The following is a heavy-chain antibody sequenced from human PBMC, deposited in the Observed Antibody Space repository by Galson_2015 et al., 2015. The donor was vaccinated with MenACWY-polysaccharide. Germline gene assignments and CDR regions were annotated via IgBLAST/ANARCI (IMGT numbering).Heavy chain of an antibody. CDR1: GLTFSTST. CDR3: SAAMIYYGMDV. J-gene: IGHJ6*02. Sequence: SLRLSCAASGLTFSTSTMNWVRQAPGKGLEWISYISSSSSIIYYADSVKGRFSISRDNSKNTLYPQMNSLRAEDTAVYYCSAAMIYYGMDVWGQGTTVTVSS. CDR2: ISSSSSII. V-gene: IGHV3-48*01. D-gene: IGHD2-2*01.